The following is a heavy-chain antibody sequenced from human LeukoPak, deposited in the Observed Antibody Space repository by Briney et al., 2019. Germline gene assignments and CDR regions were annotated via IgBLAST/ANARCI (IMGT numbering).Heavy chain of an antibody. CDR1: GGSISSYY. J-gene: IGHJ6*02. CDR2: IYYSGST. Sequence: PSETLSLTCTVSGGSISSYYWSWIRQPPGKGLEWIGYIYYSGSTNYNPSLKSRVTISVDTSKNQFSLKLSSVTAADTAVYYCARLYYDILTGLYYYYGMDVWGQGTTVTVSS. D-gene: IGHD3-9*01. V-gene: IGHV4-59*08. CDR3: ARLYYDILTGLYYYYGMDV.